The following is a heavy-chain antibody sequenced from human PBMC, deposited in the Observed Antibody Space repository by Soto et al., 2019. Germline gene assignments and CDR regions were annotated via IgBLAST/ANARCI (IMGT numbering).Heavy chain of an antibody. CDR3: ARDRCYDGTCYSASDS. CDR2: ISTTSFTI. V-gene: IGHV3-48*02. J-gene: IGHJ5*01. Sequence: VRLSCAASGFSFSTYNMDWVRQAPGKGPEWIAYISTTSFTIYYADSVKGRFTISRDNDRNSLYLEMNSLRDEDTAVYYCARDRCYDGTCYSASDSWGQGTLVTVSS. D-gene: IGHD2-15*01. CDR1: GFSFSTYN.